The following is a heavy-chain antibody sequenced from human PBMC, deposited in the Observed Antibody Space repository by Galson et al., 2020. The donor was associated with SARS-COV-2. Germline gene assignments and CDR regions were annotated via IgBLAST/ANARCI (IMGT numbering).Heavy chain of an antibody. CDR1: GYTLTELS. J-gene: IGHJ5*02. D-gene: IGHD4-17*01. CDR2: FDPEDGET. Sequence: ASVKVSCQVSGYTLTELSMHWVRQAPGKGLEWMGGFDPEDGETIYAQKFQGRVTMTEDTSTDTAYMELSSLRSEDTAVYYCAVTTVVTPSVLFDPWGQGTLVTVSA. V-gene: IGHV1-24*01. CDR3: AVTTVVTPSVLFDP.